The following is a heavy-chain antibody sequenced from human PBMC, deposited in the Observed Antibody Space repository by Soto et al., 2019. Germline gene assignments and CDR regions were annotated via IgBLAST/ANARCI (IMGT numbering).Heavy chain of an antibody. D-gene: IGHD3-3*01. CDR2: IKTKTQGETT. V-gene: IGHV3-15*07. Sequence: EVQLVXSGGGLVKPGXXLXXSCTASXFSISSAWMNWVRQAPGKGLEWVGRIKTKTQGETTDYPAPVKGXFTXXXXXXKNTLYLQMNSLKMEDTAVYYCITGSVEGYWGQXTLVTVSS. J-gene: IGHJ4*02. CDR3: ITGSVEGY. CDR1: XFSISSAW.